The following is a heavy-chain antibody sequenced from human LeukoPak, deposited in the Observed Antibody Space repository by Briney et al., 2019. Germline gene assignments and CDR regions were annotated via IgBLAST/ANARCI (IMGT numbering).Heavy chain of an antibody. J-gene: IGHJ4*02. CDR2: IYPCDYDP. D-gene: IGHD6-13*01. CDR3: ARQGQQLVPDY. Sequence: GGPPQISCNGSRYNFPSYWLGQVRQLPGKCLEFMLFIYPCDYDPSFSPSLQGQVTISADKSISTAYLQWSSLKASDTAMYYCARQGQQLVPDYWGQGTLVTVSS. CDR1: RYNFPSYW. V-gene: IGHV5-51*01.